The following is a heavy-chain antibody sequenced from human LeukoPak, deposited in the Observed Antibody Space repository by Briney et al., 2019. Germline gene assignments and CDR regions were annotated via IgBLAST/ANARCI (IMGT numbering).Heavy chain of an antibody. CDR3: ARDADYYGSGSYTNWFDP. CDR1: GFTLSSYE. CDR2: ISSSSSYI. D-gene: IGHD3-10*01. V-gene: IGHV3-21*01. J-gene: IGHJ5*02. Sequence: GGSLRLSCAASGFTLSSYEMNWVRQAPGKGLEWVSSISSSSSYIYYADSVKGRFTISRDNAKNSLYLQMNSLRAEDTAVYYCARDADYYGSGSYTNWFDPWGQGTLVTVSS.